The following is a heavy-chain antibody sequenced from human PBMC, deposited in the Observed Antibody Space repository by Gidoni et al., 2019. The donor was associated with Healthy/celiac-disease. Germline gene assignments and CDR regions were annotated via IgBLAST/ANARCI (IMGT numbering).Heavy chain of an antibody. D-gene: IGHD5-12*01. Sequence: EVQRVQAGEEGKKPGESRRIPGRGWGYRLTSNGISWVRQMPGKGLEGMGRIDPSDSYTNYSPSFQGHVTISADKSISTAYLQWSSLKASDTAMYYCARPTQEPGGYSGYDGAFDIWGQGTMVTVSS. J-gene: IGHJ3*02. V-gene: IGHV5-10-1*01. CDR3: ARPTQEPGGYSGYDGAFDI. CDR1: GYRLTSNG. CDR2: IDPSDSYT.